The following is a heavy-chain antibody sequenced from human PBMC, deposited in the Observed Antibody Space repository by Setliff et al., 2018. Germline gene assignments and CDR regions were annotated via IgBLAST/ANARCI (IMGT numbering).Heavy chain of an antibody. CDR1: GYAFTDYY. J-gene: IGHJ4*02. CDR3: ARTCSGSGCYAGLES. Sequence: GASVKVSCKSSGYAFTDYYIHWIRQAPGQGPEWMGWINPHNGGTVYAENFQGRVTLTRDTSIATAYMELSRLSSDDTAVYYCARTCSGSGCYAGLESWGQGTPVTVS. V-gene: IGHV1-2*02. D-gene: IGHD2-15*01. CDR2: INPHNGGT.